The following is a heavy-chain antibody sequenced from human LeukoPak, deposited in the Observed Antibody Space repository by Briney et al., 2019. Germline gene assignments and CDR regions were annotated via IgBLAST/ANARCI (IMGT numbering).Heavy chain of an antibody. V-gene: IGHV3-21*01. J-gene: IGHJ4*02. CDR2: ISSSSTYI. CDR3: AFFETVRPTDFDY. D-gene: IGHD1-26*01. CDR1: GFTFSSYA. Sequence: GGSLRLSCAASGFTFSSYAMNWVRQAPGKGLEWVSSISSSSTYIYYPDSVKGRFTISRDNAKSSLFLQMDSLRAEDTAVYYCAFFETVRPTDFDYWGQGTLVTVSS.